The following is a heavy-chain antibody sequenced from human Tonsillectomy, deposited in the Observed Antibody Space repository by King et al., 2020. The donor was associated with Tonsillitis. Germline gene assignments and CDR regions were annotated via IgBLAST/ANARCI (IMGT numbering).Heavy chain of an antibody. V-gene: IGHV4-34*01. CDR1: GGSLSGHY. D-gene: IGHD3-10*01. CDR2: IKHSGTT. Sequence: VQLQQWGAGLLKPSETLSLTCAVYGGSLSGHYWGWIRQPPGKELEWIGEIKHSGTTNYNPSLKSRVAISLDTSKDQFSLKLSSVTAADTAVYYCARGPHYSGSGTYYNYHFDFWSQGTLVTVSS. J-gene: IGHJ4*02. CDR3: ARGPHYSGSGTYYNYHFDF.